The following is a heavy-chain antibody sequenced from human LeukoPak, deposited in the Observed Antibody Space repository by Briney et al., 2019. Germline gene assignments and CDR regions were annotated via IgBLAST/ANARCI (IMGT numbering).Heavy chain of an antibody. CDR1: GFTFDDYA. Sequence: PGRSLRLSCAASGFTFDDYAMHWVRQAPGKGLEWVSGISWNSGSIGYADSVKGRFTISRDNAKNSLYLQMNSLRAEDTAVYYCARVAVMAGSYYFDYWGQGTLVTVSS. CDR3: ARVAVMAGSYYFDY. V-gene: IGHV3-9*01. CDR2: ISWNSGSI. J-gene: IGHJ4*02. D-gene: IGHD6-19*01.